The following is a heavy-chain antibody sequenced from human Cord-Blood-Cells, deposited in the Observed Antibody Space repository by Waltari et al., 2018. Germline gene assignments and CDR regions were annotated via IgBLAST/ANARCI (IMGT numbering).Heavy chain of an antibody. CDR1: GGSLSSYY. Sequence: QVQLQESGPGLVKPSETLSLTCTVPGGSLSSYYSSWIRPPAGKGLEWIGRIYTSGSTNYNPSLKSRVTMSVDTSKNQFSLKLSSVTAADTAVYYCARDSDSSSWYWFDPWGQGTLVTVSS. V-gene: IGHV4-4*07. CDR3: ARDSDSSSWYWFDP. J-gene: IGHJ5*02. D-gene: IGHD6-13*01. CDR2: IYTSGST.